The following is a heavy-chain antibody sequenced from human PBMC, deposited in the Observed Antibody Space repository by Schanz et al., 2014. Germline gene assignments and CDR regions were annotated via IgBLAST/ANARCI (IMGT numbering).Heavy chain of an antibody. CDR1: GFTFSSYG. J-gene: IGHJ2*01. CDR3: AKDAPYPFDL. CDR2: VSSRSDEI. V-gene: IGHV3-NL1*01. Sequence: QVQLVESGGGVVQPGRSLRLSCAASGFTFSSYGMHWVRQAPGKGLEWVAAVSSRSDEIKYADSVRGRFTISRDNSKNTLYLQMNSLRPEDTAIYYCAKDAPYPFDLWGRGTLITVSS.